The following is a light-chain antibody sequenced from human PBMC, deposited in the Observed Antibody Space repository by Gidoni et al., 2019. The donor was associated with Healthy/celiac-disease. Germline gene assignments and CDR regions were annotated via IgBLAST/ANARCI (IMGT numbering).Light chain of an antibody. CDR1: QGIINY. Sequence: DIQMTQSPSSLSASVGDRVTITCRASQGIINYLAWYQQKPGKVPKLLIYAASTLQSGVPSRFSGSGSGTDFTITISSLQPEDVATDYCQKYNSAPLTFGGGTKVEIK. CDR2: AAS. CDR3: QKYNSAPLT. V-gene: IGKV1-27*01. J-gene: IGKJ4*01.